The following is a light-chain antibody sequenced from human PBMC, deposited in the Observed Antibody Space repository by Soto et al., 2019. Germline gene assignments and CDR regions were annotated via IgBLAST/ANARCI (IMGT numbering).Light chain of an antibody. Sequence: ETVLTQSPATLSLSPGGRATLSCRASQSVSTYLAWYQQKPGQAPRLLIYDASNRVTGIPARFRGSGSGTDFTLTISSLEPDDFAVYYCQQRSNWQITFGQGTRLEIK. J-gene: IGKJ5*01. CDR2: DAS. CDR1: QSVSTY. V-gene: IGKV3-11*01. CDR3: QQRSNWQIT.